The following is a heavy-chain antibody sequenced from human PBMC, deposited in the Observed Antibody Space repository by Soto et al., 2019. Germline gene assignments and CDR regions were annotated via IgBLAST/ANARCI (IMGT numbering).Heavy chain of an antibody. Sequence: QVQLVQSGTEVKKPGASVKVSCKASGYTFTSYGISWVRQAPGQGLEWMGWISAYNGNTYYAQTLQGRVTMTTDTSTPTAYMELRSLRPDDTAVYYCARYGATTAFDYWGQGTLVTVSS. CDR2: ISAYNGNT. CDR1: GYTFTSYG. J-gene: IGHJ4*02. D-gene: IGHD1-26*01. CDR3: ARYGATTAFDY. V-gene: IGHV1-18*01.